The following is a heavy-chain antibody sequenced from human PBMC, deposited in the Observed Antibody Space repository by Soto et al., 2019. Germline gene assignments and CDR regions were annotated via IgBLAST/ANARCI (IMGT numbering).Heavy chain of an antibody. D-gene: IGHD5-12*01. CDR3: ARGRVATIGGMDV. Sequence: GGSLRLSCAASGFTFSSYGMHWVRQAPGKGLEWVAVIWYGGSNKYYADSVKGRFTISRDNSKNTLYLQMNSLRAEDTAVYYCARGRVATIGGMDVWGQGTTVTVSS. J-gene: IGHJ6*02. V-gene: IGHV3-33*01. CDR1: GFTFSSYG. CDR2: IWYGGSNK.